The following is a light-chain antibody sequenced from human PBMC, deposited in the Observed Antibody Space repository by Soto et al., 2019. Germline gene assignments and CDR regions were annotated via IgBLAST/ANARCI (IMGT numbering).Light chain of an antibody. J-gene: IGKJ4*01. CDR3: QQYDNWPLT. Sequence: DIVMTQSPATLPVSPGERATLSCRASQRVSSNLAWYQQKPGQAPRFLIYGASTRATGIPARFSGSGSGTEFTLTISSLQSEDFVVYCCQQYDNWPLTFGGGTKVEIK. CDR2: GAS. CDR1: QRVSSN. V-gene: IGKV3-15*01.